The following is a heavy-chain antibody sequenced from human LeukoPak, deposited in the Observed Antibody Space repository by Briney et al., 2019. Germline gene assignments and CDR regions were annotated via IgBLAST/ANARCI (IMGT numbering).Heavy chain of an antibody. Sequence: GGSLRLSCVASGFTFSSYWMHWVRQAPGKGLVWVSRINSDGSSTSYADSVKGRFTISRDNAKNTLYLQMNSLRAEDTAVYYCARDDGGVVAIDYWGQGTLVTVSS. CDR2: INSDGSST. CDR3: ARDDGGVVAIDY. J-gene: IGHJ4*02. D-gene: IGHD2-15*01. V-gene: IGHV3-74*01. CDR1: GFTFSSYW.